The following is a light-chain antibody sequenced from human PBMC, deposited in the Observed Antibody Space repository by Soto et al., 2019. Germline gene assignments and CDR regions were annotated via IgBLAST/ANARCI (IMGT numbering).Light chain of an antibody. CDR1: QSINNW. CDR2: KAS. Sequence: DIQMTQSPSTLSASVGDRVTMACRASQSINNWLAWYQQKPGKAPKLFIFKASTLEIGVPSRFSGSGSGTEFTLSISSLQPDDFATYFCRQYESFPRTFGQGTKVEMK. V-gene: IGKV1-5*03. CDR3: RQYESFPRT. J-gene: IGKJ1*01.